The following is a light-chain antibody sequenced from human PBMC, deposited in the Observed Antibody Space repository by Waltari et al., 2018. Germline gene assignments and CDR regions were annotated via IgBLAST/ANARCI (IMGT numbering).Light chain of an antibody. V-gene: IGLV2-11*01. J-gene: IGLJ2*01. CDR2: DGF. Sequence: QSALTQPRSVSGSPGQSVTISCTGTGNDVGSYDYVSWYQQQSGRAPKLIIYDGFNRPSGVPCRFSGARAGGTAYLTISGLQAEDESDYYCCSYAGPAFGEGTKLTVL. CDR1: GNDVGSYDY. CDR3: CSYAGPA.